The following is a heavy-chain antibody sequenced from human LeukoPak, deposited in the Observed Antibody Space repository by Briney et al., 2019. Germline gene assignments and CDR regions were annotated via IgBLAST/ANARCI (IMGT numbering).Heavy chain of an antibody. CDR1: GFTFSSYG. CDR3: ASDSAVDY. Sequence: PGGSLRLSCAASGFTFSSYGMHWVRQAPGKGLEWVAFIRYDGSNKYYADSVKGRFTISRDNSKNTLYLQMNSLRAEDTAVYYCASDSAVDYWGQGTLVTVSS. CDR2: IRYDGSNK. V-gene: IGHV3-30*02. J-gene: IGHJ4*02.